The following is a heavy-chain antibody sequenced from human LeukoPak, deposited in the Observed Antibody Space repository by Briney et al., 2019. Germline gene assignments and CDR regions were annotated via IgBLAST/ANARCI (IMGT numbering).Heavy chain of an antibody. J-gene: IGHJ4*02. CDR1: GFTFSSYG. CDR2: IRSDGSSK. D-gene: IGHD4-17*01. Sequence: GGSLRLSCAASGFTFSSYGLHCVRQAPGKGLEWVALIRSDGSSKNYADSVKGRFTISSDASKNTVYLQMNSLRAEDTAVYSCARWSGDYPSYYLDYWGQGTLVTVSS. CDR3: ARWSGDYPSYYLDY. V-gene: IGHV3-30*02.